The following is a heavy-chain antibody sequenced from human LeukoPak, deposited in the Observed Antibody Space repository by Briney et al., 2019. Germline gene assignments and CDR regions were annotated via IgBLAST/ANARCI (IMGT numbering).Heavy chain of an antibody. Sequence: ASVKVSCKASGYTFTGYYMHWVRQAPGQGLEWMGWINPNSGGTSYAQKFQGRVTMTRDTSISTAYMELSSLRSDDTAVYYCARVPYCTSTSCFALGDDYWGQGTLVTVSS. CDR2: INPNSGGT. V-gene: IGHV1-2*02. D-gene: IGHD2-2*01. CDR1: GYTFTGYY. J-gene: IGHJ4*02. CDR3: ARVPYCTSTSCFALGDDY.